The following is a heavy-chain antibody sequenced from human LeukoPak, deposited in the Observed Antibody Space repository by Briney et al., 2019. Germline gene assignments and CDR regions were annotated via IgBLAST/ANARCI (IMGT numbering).Heavy chain of an antibody. CDR2: IGTASDT. CDR1: GFTFSSFD. Sequence: GGSLRLSCAASGFTFSSFDMHWVRQPTGQGLEWVSTIGTASDTYYPGSVEGRFTLSRDNAKNSLYLQMNSLTAGDTAVYYCARGPPRGKYYYMDVWGEGTTVTVSS. J-gene: IGHJ6*03. CDR3: ARGPPRGKYYYMDV. D-gene: IGHD1-1*01. V-gene: IGHV3-13*01.